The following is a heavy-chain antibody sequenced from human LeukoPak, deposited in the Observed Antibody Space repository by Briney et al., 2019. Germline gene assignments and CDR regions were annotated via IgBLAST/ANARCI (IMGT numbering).Heavy chain of an antibody. D-gene: IGHD6-6*01. CDR1: GGTFSSYA. J-gene: IGHJ4*02. Sequence: SVKVSCKASGGTFSSYAISWVRQAPGQGLEWMGGIIPIFGTANYAQKFQGRVTITTDESTSTAYMELSSLRSDDTAVYYCARAHGAARRLGWVYWGQGTLVTVSS. V-gene: IGHV1-69*05. CDR3: ARAHGAARRLGWVY. CDR2: IIPIFGTA.